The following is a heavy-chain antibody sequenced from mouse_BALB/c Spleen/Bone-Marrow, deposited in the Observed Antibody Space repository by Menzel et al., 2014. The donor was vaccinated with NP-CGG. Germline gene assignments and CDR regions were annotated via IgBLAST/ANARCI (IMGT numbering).Heavy chain of an antibody. D-gene: IGHD3-2*01. V-gene: IGHV1-14*01. CDR2: INPYNDGT. J-gene: IGHJ2*01. Sequence: EVQVVESGPELVKPGASVKMSCKASGYTFTSYVMHWVKQKPGQGLEWIGYINPYNDGTKYNEKFKGKATLTSDKSSSTAYMELSGLTSEDSAVYYCARPRQLGLPYYFDYWGQGTTLTVSS. CDR1: GYTFTSYV. CDR3: ARPRQLGLPYYFDY.